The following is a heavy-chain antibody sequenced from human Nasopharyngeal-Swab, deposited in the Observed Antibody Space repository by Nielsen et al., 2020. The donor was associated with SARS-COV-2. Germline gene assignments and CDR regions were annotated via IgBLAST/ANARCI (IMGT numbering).Heavy chain of an antibody. Sequence: SGPTLVKPTQTLTLTCTFPGFSLSTSAVGVGWIRQPPGKALEWLALIYWDDDKRYSPSLKSRLTTTKDTSKNQVVLTMTNMDPVDTATYYCAHSSSTAYYFDYWGQGTLVTVSS. CDR1: GFSLSTSAVG. CDR3: AHSSSTAYYFDY. D-gene: IGHD6-13*01. V-gene: IGHV2-5*02. J-gene: IGHJ4*02. CDR2: IYWDDDK.